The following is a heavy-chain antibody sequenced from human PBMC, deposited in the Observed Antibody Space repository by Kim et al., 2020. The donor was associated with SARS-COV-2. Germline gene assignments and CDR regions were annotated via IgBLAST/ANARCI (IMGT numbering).Heavy chain of an antibody. CDR3: ARTVRNDYIWGSYRLQLWFDP. D-gene: IGHD3-16*02. CDR1: GGSISSGGYY. J-gene: IGHJ5*02. Sequence: SETLSLTCTVSGGSISSGGYYWSWIRQHPGKGLEWIGYIYYSGSTYYNPSLKSRVTISVDTSKNQFSLKLSSVTAADTAVYYCARTVRNDYIWGSYRLQLWFDPWGQGTLVTVSS. V-gene: IGHV4-31*03. CDR2: IYYSGST.